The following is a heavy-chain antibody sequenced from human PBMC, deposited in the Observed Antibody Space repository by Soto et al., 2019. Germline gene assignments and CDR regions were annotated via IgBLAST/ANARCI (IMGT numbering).Heavy chain of an antibody. V-gene: IGHV4-4*02. Sequence: PSETLSLTCAVSGGSISSSNWWSWVRQPPGKGLEWIGEIYHSGSTNYNPSLKSRVTISVDKSKNQFSLKLSSVTAADTAVYYCARDFDSSGKNWFDPWAQGTLVTVSS. CDR1: GGSISSSNW. CDR3: ARDFDSSGKNWFDP. CDR2: IYHSGST. D-gene: IGHD3-22*01. J-gene: IGHJ5*02.